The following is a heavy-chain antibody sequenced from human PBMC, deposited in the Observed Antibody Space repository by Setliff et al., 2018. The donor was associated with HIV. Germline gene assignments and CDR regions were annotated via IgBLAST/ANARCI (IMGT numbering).Heavy chain of an antibody. CDR1: GYSFTNNW. CDR2: THPEDSDT. J-gene: IGHJ3*02. Sequence: PGESLKISCKGSGYSFTNNWIGWVRQMPGKGLEWMGITHPEDSDTRYNPSFQGQVTMSTNKSISTAHLQWNSLKASDTAMYYCARHVGDTFDISGQGTMVTVSS. V-gene: IGHV5-51*01. D-gene: IGHD3-16*01. CDR3: ARHVGDTFDI.